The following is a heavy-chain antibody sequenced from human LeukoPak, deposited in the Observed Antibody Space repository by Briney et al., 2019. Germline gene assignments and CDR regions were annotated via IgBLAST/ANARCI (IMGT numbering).Heavy chain of an antibody. CDR2: INAGSGNT. V-gene: IGHV1-3*03. Sequence: GASVKVSCKASGYSFTEYVMHWVRQAPGQRLEWMGWINAGSGNTKYSQDFQGRVTITRNTSISTAYMELSSLRSEDTAVYYCARGHIDGYNYVYWGQGTLVTVSS. J-gene: IGHJ4*02. D-gene: IGHD5-24*01. CDR3: ARGHIDGYNYVY. CDR1: GYSFTEYV.